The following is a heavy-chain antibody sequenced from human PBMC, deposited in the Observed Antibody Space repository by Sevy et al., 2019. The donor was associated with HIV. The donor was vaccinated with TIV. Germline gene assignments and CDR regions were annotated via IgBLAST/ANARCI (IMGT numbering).Heavy chain of an antibody. CDR1: GFTFSSYA. CDR2: ISYDGSNK. J-gene: IGHJ3*02. D-gene: IGHD3-22*01. Sequence: GGSLRLSCAASGFTFSSYAMHWVRQAPGKGLEWVAVISYDGSNKYYADSVKGRFTISRDNSKNTLYLQMNSLRAEDTAVYYWARESNYYDSSGSMGAAFDIWGQGTMVTVSS. V-gene: IGHV3-30-3*01. CDR3: ARESNYYDSSGSMGAAFDI.